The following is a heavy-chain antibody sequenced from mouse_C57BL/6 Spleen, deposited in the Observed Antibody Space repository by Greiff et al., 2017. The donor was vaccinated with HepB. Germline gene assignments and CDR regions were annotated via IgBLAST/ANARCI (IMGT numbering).Heavy chain of an antibody. Sequence: QVQLQQPGAELVRPGTSVKLSCKASGYTFTSYWMHWVKQRPGQGLEWIGVIDPSDSYTNYNQKFKGKAKLTVDTSSSTAYMQLSSLTSEDSAVYYCARDYGSSPFAYWGQGTLVTVSA. J-gene: IGHJ3*01. CDR2: IDPSDSYT. V-gene: IGHV1-59*01. D-gene: IGHD1-1*01. CDR1: GYTFTSYW. CDR3: ARDYGSSPFAY.